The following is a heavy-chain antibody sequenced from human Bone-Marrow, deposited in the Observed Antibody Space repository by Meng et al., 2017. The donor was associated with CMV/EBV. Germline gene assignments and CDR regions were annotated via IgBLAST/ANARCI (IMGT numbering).Heavy chain of an antibody. J-gene: IGHJ4*02. D-gene: IGHD6-19*01. CDR2: ISSSSSYI. CDR1: GFTFSSYS. V-gene: IGHV3-21*04. Sequence: GESLKISCAASGFTFSSYSMNWVRQAPGKGLEWVSSISSSSSYIYYADSVKCRFTISRDNAKNSLYLQMNSLRADDTAEYYCAKKMGSGAVAYFFYYWGQGTLVTVSS. CDR3: AKKMGSGAVAYFFYY.